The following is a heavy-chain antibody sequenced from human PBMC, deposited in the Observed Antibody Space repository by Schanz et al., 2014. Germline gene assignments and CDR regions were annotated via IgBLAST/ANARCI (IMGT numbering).Heavy chain of an antibody. CDR3: ATVFGNWNYLGG. J-gene: IGHJ4*02. CDR2: INAYNGKT. Sequence: QVQLVQSGTEVKKPGASVKVSCKASGFTFSTYGFSWVRQAPGQGLEWMGWINAYNGKTEHAQNFQGRLTMTTDTSTSTAYMELRSLRSDDTAVYYCATVFGNWNYLGGWGQGTLVTVSS. V-gene: IGHV1-18*01. CDR1: GFTFSTYG. D-gene: IGHD1-7*01.